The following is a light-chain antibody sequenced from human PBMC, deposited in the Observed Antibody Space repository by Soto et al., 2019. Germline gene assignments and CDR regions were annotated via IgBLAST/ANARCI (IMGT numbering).Light chain of an antibody. CDR3: SSYTSCNSPVV. Sequence: QSALTQPAYVSVSPVQSSTISCTGTSSDVGGYNYVSWYQQHPGKDPKLMIYEVSHRPSGVSNRFSGSKSGNTASLTIAGRQAEDESDYYCSSYTSCNSPVVLGGGTK. V-gene: IGLV2-14*01. J-gene: IGLJ2*01. CDR1: SSDVGGYNY. CDR2: EVS.